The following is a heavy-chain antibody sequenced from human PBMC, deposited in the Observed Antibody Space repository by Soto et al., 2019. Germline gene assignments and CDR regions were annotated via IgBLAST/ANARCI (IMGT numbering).Heavy chain of an antibody. J-gene: IGHJ4*02. CDR1: GFTFSGYG. Sequence: PGGSLRLSCAASGFTFSGYGMHWVRQAPGKGLEWVAVISYDGSNKYYADSVKGRFTISRDNSKNTLYLQMNSLRAEDTAVYYCAKPLYDILTGYYKGEAFDYWGQGTLVTVSS. D-gene: IGHD3-9*01. V-gene: IGHV3-30*18. CDR3: AKPLYDILTGYYKGEAFDY. CDR2: ISYDGSNK.